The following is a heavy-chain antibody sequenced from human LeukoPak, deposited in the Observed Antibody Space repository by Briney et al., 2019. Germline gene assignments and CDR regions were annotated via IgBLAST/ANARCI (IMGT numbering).Heavy chain of an antibody. Sequence: GGSLRLSCAASGFTFSSYGMHWVRQAPGKGLEWVSVISIGGSTKYYADSVQGRFTISRDNSKNTLYLQMNSLRVEDTALYYCARVRSVGGNPHAFNIWGQGTMVTVSS. CDR1: GFTFSSYG. V-gene: IGHV3-30*03. CDR2: ISIGGSTK. D-gene: IGHD4-23*01. CDR3: ARVRSVGGNPHAFNI. J-gene: IGHJ3*02.